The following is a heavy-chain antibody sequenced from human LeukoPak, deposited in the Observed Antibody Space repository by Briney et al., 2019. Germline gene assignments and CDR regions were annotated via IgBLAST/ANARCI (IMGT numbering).Heavy chain of an antibody. D-gene: IGHD2-15*01. CDR2: IYYSGSA. CDR3: ARDRPGYCSGGSCYTTDY. CDR1: GGSISSYY. Sequence: SETLSLTCTVSGGSISSYYWSWIRQPPGKGLEWIGYIYYSGSAYYNPSLKSRVTISVDTSKNQFSLKLSSVTAADTAVYYCARDRPGYCSGGSCYTTDYWGQGTLVTVSS. V-gene: IGHV4-30-4*01. J-gene: IGHJ4*02.